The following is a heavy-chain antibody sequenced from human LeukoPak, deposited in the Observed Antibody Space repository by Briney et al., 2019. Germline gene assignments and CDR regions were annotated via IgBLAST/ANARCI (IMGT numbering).Heavy chain of an antibody. D-gene: IGHD6-19*01. CDR3: AREHGEPKQWLAQDAFDI. CDR1: GFTFSSYA. V-gene: IGHV3-23*01. Sequence: PGGSLRLSCAASGFTFSSYAMSWVRQAPGKGLEWVSAISGSGGSTYYADSVKGRFTISRDDSKNTLYLQMNSLRAEDTAVYYCAREHGEPKQWLAQDAFDIWGQGTMVTVSS. CDR2: ISGSGGST. J-gene: IGHJ3*02.